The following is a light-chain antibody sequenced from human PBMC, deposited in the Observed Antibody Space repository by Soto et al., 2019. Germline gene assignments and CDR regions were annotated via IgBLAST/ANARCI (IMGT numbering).Light chain of an antibody. CDR2: EVN. CDR3: CSYAGTVAYV. Sequence: SLTYDKTGSDVGAYNLVSWYQQHPGKAPKLIICEVNTRPSGISNRFSGSKSGDTASLAISGLQAEDEADYFCCSYAGTVAYVFGTGTKVTVL. CDR1: GSDVGAYNL. J-gene: IGLJ1*01. V-gene: IGLV2-23*02.